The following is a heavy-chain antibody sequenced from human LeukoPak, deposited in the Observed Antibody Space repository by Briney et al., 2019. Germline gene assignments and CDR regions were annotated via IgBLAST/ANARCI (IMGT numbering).Heavy chain of an antibody. CDR2: IRYDGSNK. CDR1: GFTFSSYG. D-gene: IGHD4-11*01. J-gene: IGHJ4*02. V-gene: IGHV3-30*02. Sequence: PGGSLRLSCAASGFTFSSYGMHWVRQAPGKGLEWVAFIRYDGSNKYYADSVKGRFTISRDNSKNTLYLQMNSLRAEDTAVYYCAKDAPYDYSNHRAFFDYWGQGTLVTVSS. CDR3: AKDAPYDYSNHRAFFDY.